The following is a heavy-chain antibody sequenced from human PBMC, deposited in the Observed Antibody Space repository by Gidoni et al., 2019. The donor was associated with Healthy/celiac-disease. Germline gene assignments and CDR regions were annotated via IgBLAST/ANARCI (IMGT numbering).Heavy chain of an antibody. CDR2: ISSSSSYI. Sequence: EVQLVESGGGLVKPGGSLRLSCAASGFTFSSYSMNWVRQAPGKGLEWVSSISSSSSYIYYADSVKGRFTISRDNAKNSLYLQMNSLRAEDTAVYYCAREDKYWNWFDPWGQGTLVTVSS. J-gene: IGHJ5*02. CDR1: GFTFSSYS. V-gene: IGHV3-21*01. CDR3: AREDKYWNWFDP. D-gene: IGHD2-15*01.